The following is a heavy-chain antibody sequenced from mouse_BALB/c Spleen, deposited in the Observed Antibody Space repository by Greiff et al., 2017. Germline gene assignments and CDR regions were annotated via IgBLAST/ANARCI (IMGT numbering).Heavy chain of an antibody. D-gene: IGHD2-1*01. CDR1: GFTFSSYA. CDR3: ARDGNYGAMDY. CDR2: NSSGGST. V-gene: IGHV5-6-5*01. Sequence: EVKLMESGGGLVKPGGSLKLSCAASGFTFSSYAMSWVRQTPEKRLEWVASNSSGGSTYYPDSVKGRFTISRDNARNILYLQMSSLRSEDTAMYYCARDGNYGAMDYWGQGTSVTVSS. J-gene: IGHJ4*01.